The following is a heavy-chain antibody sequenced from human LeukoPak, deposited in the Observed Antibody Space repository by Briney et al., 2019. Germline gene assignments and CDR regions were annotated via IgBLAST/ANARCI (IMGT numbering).Heavy chain of an antibody. V-gene: IGHV3-15*01. D-gene: IGHD2-2*01. CDR1: GFTFSNAW. J-gene: IGHJ4*02. CDR3: TTDEYCSSTSCRYYFDY. CDR2: IKSKTDGGTT. Sequence: KPGGSLRLSCAASGFTFSNAWMSWVRQAPGKGLEWVGRIKSKTDGGTTDYAAPVKGRFTISRDDPKNTLYLQMNSLKTEDTAVYYCTTDEYCSSTSCRYYFDYWGQGTLVTVSS.